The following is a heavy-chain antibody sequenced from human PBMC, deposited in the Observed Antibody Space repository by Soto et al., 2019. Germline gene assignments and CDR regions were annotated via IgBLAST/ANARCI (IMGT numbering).Heavy chain of an antibody. Sequence: VQLVESGGGLVQPGRSLRLSCAASGFTFDDYAMHWVRQAPGKGLEWVSGISWNSGSIGYADSVKGRFTISRDNDXNSLYLQMNSLRAEDTALYYCARSSGPLVPAALDYWGQGTLVTVSS. V-gene: IGHV3-9*01. J-gene: IGHJ4*02. CDR2: ISWNSGSI. D-gene: IGHD2-2*01. CDR1: GFTFDDYA. CDR3: ARSSGPLVPAALDY.